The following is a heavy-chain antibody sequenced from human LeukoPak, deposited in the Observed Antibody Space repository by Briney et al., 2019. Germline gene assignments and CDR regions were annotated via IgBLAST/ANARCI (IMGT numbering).Heavy chain of an antibody. J-gene: IGHJ4*02. CDR3: AKDSDYYYGSGNHLDY. V-gene: IGHV1-8*03. D-gene: IGHD3-10*01. Sequence: ASVKVSCKASGYTFTSYVINWVRQATGQGLEWMGWMNPNSGNTGYAQKFQGRVTITRNTSISTAYMELSSLRAEDTAVYYCAKDSDYYYGSGNHLDYWGQGTLVTVSS. CDR2: MNPNSGNT. CDR1: GYTFTSYV.